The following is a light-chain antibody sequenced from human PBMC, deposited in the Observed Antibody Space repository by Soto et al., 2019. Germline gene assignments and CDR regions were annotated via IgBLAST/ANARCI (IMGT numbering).Light chain of an antibody. CDR3: QQYNYWPPT. CDR1: QSVSIN. J-gene: IGKJ2*01. CDR2: GAS. V-gene: IGKV3-15*01. Sequence: EIVMTQSPATLSVSPGERATLSCRASQSVSINLAWYQQKPGQAPRLLISGASTRATGIPARFSGSGSGTEFTLTINSLQSEDFAVYHCQQYNYWPPTFGQGTKLEIK.